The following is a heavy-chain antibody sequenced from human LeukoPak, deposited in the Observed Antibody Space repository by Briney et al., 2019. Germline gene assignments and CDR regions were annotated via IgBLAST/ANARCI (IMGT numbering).Heavy chain of an antibody. CDR1: GGTFSSYA. CDR2: IIPILGIA. Sequence: ASVKVSCKASGGTFSSYAISWVRQAPGQGLEWMGRIIPILGIANYAQKFQGRVTITADKSTSTAYMELSSLRSEDTAVYYCARGVLRFLEWFPLPFDYWGQGTLVTVSS. V-gene: IGHV1-69*04. D-gene: IGHD3-3*01. CDR3: ARGVLRFLEWFPLPFDY. J-gene: IGHJ4*02.